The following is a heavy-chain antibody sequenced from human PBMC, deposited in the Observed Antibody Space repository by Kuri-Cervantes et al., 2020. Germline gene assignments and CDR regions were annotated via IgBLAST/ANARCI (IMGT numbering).Heavy chain of an antibody. D-gene: IGHD1-26*01. CDR1: GFTFSRYW. V-gene: IGHV3-7*03. CDR3: ARIVGWYFDL. Sequence: GGSLRLSCAASGFTFSRYWMSWVRQTPGKGLERVANIKQDGSEKYYVDSVKGRFTISRDNAKNSLYLQLNSLRAEDTAVYYCARIVGWYFDLWGRGTLVTVSS. J-gene: IGHJ2*01. CDR2: IKQDGSEK.